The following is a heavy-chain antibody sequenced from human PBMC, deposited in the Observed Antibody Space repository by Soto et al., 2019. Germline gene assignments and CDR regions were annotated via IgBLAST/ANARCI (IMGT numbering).Heavy chain of an antibody. D-gene: IGHD2-15*01. V-gene: IGHV1-18*01. CDR1: GYSFDTFG. J-gene: IGHJ2*01. CDR2: ISIEKGDT. CDR3: ARCYCSVGSCFTCWHFDL. Sequence: QVQVVQSGAEVKKPGASVKVACKASGYSFDTFGMSWVRQAPGQGLEWMGWISIEKGDTNSAQKFQDTVTMTTDTSTSTAYMERRSLTSDYTAVYYCARCYCSVGSCFTCWHFDLWGRGTLVTVSS.